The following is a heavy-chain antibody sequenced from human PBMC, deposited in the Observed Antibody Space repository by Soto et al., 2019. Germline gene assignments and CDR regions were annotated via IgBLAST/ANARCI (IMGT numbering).Heavy chain of an antibody. CDR2: IYHSGST. V-gene: IGHV4-4*02. Sequence: QVQLQESGPGLVKPSGTLSLTCAVSGGSISSSNWWSWVRQPPGKGLEWIGEIYHSGSTNYNPSLKGRVTISVDKSKNQFSLKLSSVTAADTAVYYCARARGSGYCSSTSCHGPGMDVWGQGTTVTVSS. CDR1: GGSISSSNW. CDR3: ARARGSGYCSSTSCHGPGMDV. J-gene: IGHJ6*02. D-gene: IGHD2-2*01.